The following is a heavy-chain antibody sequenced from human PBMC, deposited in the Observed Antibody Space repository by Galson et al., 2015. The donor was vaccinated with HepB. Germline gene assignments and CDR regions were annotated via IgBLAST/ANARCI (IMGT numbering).Heavy chain of an antibody. V-gene: IGHV3-66*01. CDR2: IYSGGST. J-gene: IGHJ6*04. CDR1: GFTVSSNY. CDR3: AKVPCYYDSSGTYYYYYGMDV. Sequence: SLRLSCAASGFTVSSNYMSWVRQAPGKGLEWVSVIYSGGSTYYADSVKGRFTISRDNSKNTLYLQMNSLRAEDTAVYYCAKVPCYYDSSGTYYYYYGMDVWGKGTTVTVSS. D-gene: IGHD3-22*01.